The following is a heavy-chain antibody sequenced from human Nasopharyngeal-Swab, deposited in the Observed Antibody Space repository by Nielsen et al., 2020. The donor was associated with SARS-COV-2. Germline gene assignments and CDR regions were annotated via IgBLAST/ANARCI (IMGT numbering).Heavy chain of an antibody. J-gene: IGHJ4*02. CDR2: IKQDGSEL. CDR1: GFSFSGYS. V-gene: IGHV3-7*01. D-gene: IGHD3-3*01. Sequence: GESLKISCATSGFSFSGYSMTWVRQAPGKGLEWVANIKQDGSELYYVDSVKGRFTISRDNAKNSLFLQMNSLRAEDTAVYYCARDRTDYDFWSHYYTYYLDFWGQGTLVTVSS. CDR3: ARDRTDYDFWSHYYTYYLDF.